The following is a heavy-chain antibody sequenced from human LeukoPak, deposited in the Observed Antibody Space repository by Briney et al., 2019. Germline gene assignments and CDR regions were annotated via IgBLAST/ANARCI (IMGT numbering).Heavy chain of an antibody. J-gene: IGHJ4*02. D-gene: IGHD3-10*01. V-gene: IGHV3-72*01. CDR1: GFTVSSNY. CDR3: ARVNVASSGFDY. CDR2: TRNKANSYTT. Sequence: GGSLRLSCAASGFTVSSNYMSWVRQAPGKGLEWVGRTRNKANSYTTEYAASVKGRLTISRDDSKNSLYLQMNSLKTEDTAVYYCARVNVASSGFDYWGQGTLVTVSS.